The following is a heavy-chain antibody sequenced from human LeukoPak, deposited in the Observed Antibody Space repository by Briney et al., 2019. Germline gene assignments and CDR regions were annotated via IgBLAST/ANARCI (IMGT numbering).Heavy chain of an antibody. CDR1: GFTFSNYG. CDR3: ARDFSYYYGMDV. J-gene: IGHJ6*02. Sequence: PGRSLRLSCAASGFTFSNYGMHWVRQAPGKGLEWVAIMSYDGGNKYYADSVKGRFTISRDNSKNTLYLQMNSLRAEDTAVYYCARDFSYYYGMDVWGQGTTVTVSS. CDR2: MSYDGGNK. V-gene: IGHV3-30*03.